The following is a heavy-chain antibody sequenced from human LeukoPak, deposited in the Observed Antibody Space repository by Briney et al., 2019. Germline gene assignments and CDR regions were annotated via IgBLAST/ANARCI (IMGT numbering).Heavy chain of an antibody. D-gene: IGHD1-1*01. J-gene: IGHJ3*02. CDR3: ARAGVQLERLDDAFDI. Sequence: GGSLRLSCAASTFAFSSYAMTWVRQAPGKGLEWVSSITATGGISYADSVKGRFTISRDNAKNSLYLQMNSLRAEDTAVYYCARAGVQLERLDDAFDIWGQGTMVTVSS. CDR2: ITATGGI. CDR1: TFAFSSYA. V-gene: IGHV3-69-1*01.